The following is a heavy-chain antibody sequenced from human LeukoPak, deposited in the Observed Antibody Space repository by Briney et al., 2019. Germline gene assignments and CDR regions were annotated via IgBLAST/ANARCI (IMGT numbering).Heavy chain of an antibody. J-gene: IGHJ4*02. D-gene: IGHD6-13*01. Sequence: VQPGGSLRLSCAASGFTFSSYWMSWVRQAPGKGLEWVANIKQDGSEKYYVDSVKGRFAISRDNAKNSLYLQMNSLRAEDTAVYYCARVSSLMSIAAAGPFDYWGQGTLVTVSS. V-gene: IGHV3-7*04. CDR1: GFTFSSYW. CDR2: IKQDGSEK. CDR3: ARVSSLMSIAAAGPFDY.